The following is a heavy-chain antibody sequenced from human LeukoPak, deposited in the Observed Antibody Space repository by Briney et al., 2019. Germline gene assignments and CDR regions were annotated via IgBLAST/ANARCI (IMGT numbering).Heavy chain of an antibody. V-gene: IGHV4-34*01. CDR1: GGSFSDYY. Sequence: SETLSLTCAVYGGSFSDYYWSWIRQPPGKGLEWIGSIYYSGSTYYSPSLKSRVTISVDTSKNQFSLKLSFVTAADTAVYYCARDLGRGSMDVWGLGTTVTVSS. J-gene: IGHJ6*02. CDR2: IYYSGST. D-gene: IGHD1-26*01. CDR3: ARDLGRGSMDV.